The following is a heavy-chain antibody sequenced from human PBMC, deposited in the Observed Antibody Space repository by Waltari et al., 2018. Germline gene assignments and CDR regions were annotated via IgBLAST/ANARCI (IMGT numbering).Heavy chain of an antibody. Sequence: EVQLLESGGGLVQPGGSLRLSCAASGFTFSSYAMSWVRQAPGKGLEWVSAISGSGGSTYYADCVKGRFTISRDNSKNTLYLQMNSLRAEDTAVYYCAKDFVGYCSGGSCYYYYYGMDVWGQGTTVTVSS. V-gene: IGHV3-23*01. J-gene: IGHJ6*02. CDR2: ISGSGGST. CDR3: AKDFVGYCSGGSCYYYYYGMDV. D-gene: IGHD2-15*01. CDR1: GFTFSSYA.